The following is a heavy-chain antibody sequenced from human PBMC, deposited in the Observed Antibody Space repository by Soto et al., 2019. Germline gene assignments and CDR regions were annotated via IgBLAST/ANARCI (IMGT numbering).Heavy chain of an antibody. Sequence: EVQLVESGGGLVQPGGSLRLSCAASGFPLSGRSMHWVRQAPGKGLVWVSGIDNAGTDSTYADSVKGRFTSSRDNAKNMLYLQMNRLRVEDTAVYYCARGWFGPDVWGKGTTVTVSS. CDR1: GFPLSGRS. D-gene: IGHD3-10*01. CDR2: IDNAGTDS. CDR3: ARGWFGPDV. V-gene: IGHV3-74*01. J-gene: IGHJ6*04.